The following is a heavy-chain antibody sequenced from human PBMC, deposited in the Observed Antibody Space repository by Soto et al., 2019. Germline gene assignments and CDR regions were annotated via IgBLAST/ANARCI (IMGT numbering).Heavy chain of an antibody. Sequence: QVQLVQSGAEVKKPGSSVKVSCKASGGTFSSYTISWVRQAPGQGLEWMGRIIPILGIANYAQKFQGRVTITADKSTGTAYMELSSLRSEDTAVYYCARLLYGDYPFDYWGQGTLVTVSS. CDR2: IIPILGIA. CDR1: GGTFSSYT. D-gene: IGHD4-17*01. CDR3: ARLLYGDYPFDY. J-gene: IGHJ4*02. V-gene: IGHV1-69*02.